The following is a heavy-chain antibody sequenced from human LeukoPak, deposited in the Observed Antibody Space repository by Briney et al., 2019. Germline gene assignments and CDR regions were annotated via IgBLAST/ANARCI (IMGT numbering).Heavy chain of an antibody. CDR2: IYTSGST. J-gene: IGHJ3*02. V-gene: IGHV4-61*02. CDR1: GGSISSSSYY. CDR3: ARAGDIVVVPAAPHLDAFDI. D-gene: IGHD2-2*01. Sequence: SETLSLTCTVSGGSISSSSYYWGWIRQPPGKGLEWIGRIYTSGSTNYNPSLKSRVTISVDTSKNQFSLKLSSVTAADTAVYYCARAGDIVVVPAAPHLDAFDIWGQGTMVTVSS.